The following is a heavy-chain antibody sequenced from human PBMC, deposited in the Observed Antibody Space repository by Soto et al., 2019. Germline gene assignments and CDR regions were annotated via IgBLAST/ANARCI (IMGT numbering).Heavy chain of an antibody. CDR2: ISNIGFT. D-gene: IGHD3-10*01. CDR1: GGSMSSINHHFSNHY. Sequence: PSXTLSLTCTVSGGSMSSINHHFSNHYCICIRLSPGKGLEWIGYISNIGFTRYNPSLKSRVSISVDTSKNQFSLKLTSVTAADTAVYYCTTQGFGGLHGLVDVWGQGTTVTVSS. CDR3: TTQGFGGLHGLVDV. V-gene: IGHV4-59*08. J-gene: IGHJ6*02.